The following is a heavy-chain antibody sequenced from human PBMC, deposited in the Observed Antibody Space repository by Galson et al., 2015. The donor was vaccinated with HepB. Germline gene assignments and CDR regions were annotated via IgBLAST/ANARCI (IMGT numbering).Heavy chain of an antibody. CDR1: GYTFTGYY. J-gene: IGHJ3*02. Sequence: SVKVSCKASGYTFTGYYMHWVRQAPGQGLEWMGWINPNSGGTNYAQKFQGWVTMTRDTSISTAYMELSRLRSDDTAVYYCARDRTVGYSSGWYISPDAFDIWGQGTMVTVSS. D-gene: IGHD6-19*01. CDR2: INPNSGGT. CDR3: ARDRTVGYSSGWYISPDAFDI. V-gene: IGHV1-2*04.